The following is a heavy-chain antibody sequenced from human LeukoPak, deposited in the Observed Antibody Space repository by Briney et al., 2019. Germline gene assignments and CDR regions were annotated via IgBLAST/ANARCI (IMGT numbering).Heavy chain of an antibody. CDR3: ARGSGDYYDSSGYPFDY. CDR2: IIPILGIA. Sequence: SVKVSCKASGYTFTGYYMHWVRQAPGQGLEWMGRIIPILGIANYAQKFQGRVTITADKSTSTAYMELSSLRSEDTAVYYCARGSGDYYDSSGYPFDYWGQGTLVTVSS. J-gene: IGHJ4*02. CDR1: GYTFTGYY. D-gene: IGHD3-22*01. V-gene: IGHV1-69*04.